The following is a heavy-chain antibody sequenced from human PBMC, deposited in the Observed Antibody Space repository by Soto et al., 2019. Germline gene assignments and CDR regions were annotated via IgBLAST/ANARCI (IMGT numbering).Heavy chain of an antibody. Sequence: SQTLSLTCAISGDSVSINSAAWNLIRQSPSRGLEWLGRTYYRSKWYNDYAVSVHSRISINPDTAKNQFSLQMNSVTPEDTAVYYCARGRIAARGYGMDVWGQGTTVTVSS. CDR1: GDSVSINSAA. CDR2: TYYRSKWYN. D-gene: IGHD6-6*01. CDR3: ARGRIAARGYGMDV. V-gene: IGHV6-1*01. J-gene: IGHJ6*02.